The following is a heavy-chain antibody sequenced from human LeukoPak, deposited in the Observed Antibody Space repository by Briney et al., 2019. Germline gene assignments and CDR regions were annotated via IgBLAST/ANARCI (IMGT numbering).Heavy chain of an antibody. Sequence: GGSLRLSCAASGFTVSSNYMSWVRQAPGKGLEWVSVIYSGGSTYYADSVKDRFTISRDNSKNTLYLQMNSLRAGDAAVYYCASRDYYDSSGYYDAFDIWGQGTMVTVSS. V-gene: IGHV3-66*01. CDR1: GFTVSSNY. J-gene: IGHJ3*02. CDR2: IYSGGST. D-gene: IGHD3-22*01. CDR3: ASRDYYDSSGYYDAFDI.